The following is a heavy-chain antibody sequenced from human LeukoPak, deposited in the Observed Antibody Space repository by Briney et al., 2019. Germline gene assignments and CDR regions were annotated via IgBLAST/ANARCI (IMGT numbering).Heavy chain of an antibody. Sequence: ASVKVSCKASGGTFSSYAISWVRQAPGQGLEWMGGIIPIFGTANYAQKFQGRVTITTDESTSTAYMELSSLRSEDTAVYYCASTGLGLIAARPPYYFDYWGQGTLVTVSS. CDR1: GGTFSSYA. D-gene: IGHD6-6*01. CDR2: IIPIFGTA. V-gene: IGHV1-69*05. CDR3: ASTGLGLIAARPPYYFDY. J-gene: IGHJ4*02.